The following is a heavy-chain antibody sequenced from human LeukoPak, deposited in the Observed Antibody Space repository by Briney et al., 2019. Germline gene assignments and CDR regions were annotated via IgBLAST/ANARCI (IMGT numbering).Heavy chain of an antibody. CDR1: GFTFSDYA. V-gene: IGHV3-23*01. J-gene: IGHJ4*02. CDR3: ARRSSGSPPYYFGY. Sequence: PGGSLRLFCAASGFTFSDYAMSWVRQAPEKGLEWVSTISHVGGTYYADSVRGRFTISRDNAKNTLYLQMNSLRAEDTAVYYCARRSSGSPPYYFGYWGQGTLVTVSS. D-gene: IGHD1-26*01. CDR2: ISHVGGT.